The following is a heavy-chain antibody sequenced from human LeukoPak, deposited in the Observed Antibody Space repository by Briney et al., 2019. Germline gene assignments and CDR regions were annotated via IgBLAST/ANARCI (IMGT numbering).Heavy chain of an antibody. V-gene: IGHV1-69*13. D-gene: IGHD6-13*01. Sequence: GASVKVSCKASGGTFSSYAISWVRQAPGQGLEWMGGIIPIFGTANYAQKFQGRVTITADESTSTAYMELSSLRSEDTAVYYCARDFRSSHDAFDIWGQGTMVTVSS. CDR2: IIPIFGTA. J-gene: IGHJ3*02. CDR1: GGTFSSYA. CDR3: ARDFRSSHDAFDI.